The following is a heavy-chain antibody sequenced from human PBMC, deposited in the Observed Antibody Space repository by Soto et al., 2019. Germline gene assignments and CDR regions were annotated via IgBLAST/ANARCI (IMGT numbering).Heavy chain of an antibody. CDR3: ARVFAAGKYSSWYYYYYGMDV. D-gene: IGHD6-13*01. V-gene: IGHV3-33*01. CDR2: IWYDGSNK. CDR1: GFTFSSYG. Sequence: GGSLRLSCAASGFTFSSYGMHWVRQAPGKGLEWVAVIWYDGSNKYYADSVKGRFTISRDNSKNTLYLQMNSLRAEDTAVYYCARVFAAGKYSSWYYYYYGMDVWGQGTTVTVSS. J-gene: IGHJ6*02.